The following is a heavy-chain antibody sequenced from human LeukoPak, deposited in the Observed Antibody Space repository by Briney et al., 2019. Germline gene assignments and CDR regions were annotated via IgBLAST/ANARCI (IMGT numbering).Heavy chain of an antibody. J-gene: IGHJ4*02. CDR2: ISADNGNT. V-gene: IGHV1-18*01. CDR1: GYTFTDYY. Sequence: ASVKVSCKASGYTFTDYYIHWVQQAPGEGLEWMGLISADNGNTNYAQKLQGRVTMTTDTSTSTAYMELRSLRSDDTAVYYCARLDYLDSSGYYPRYHFDSWGQGTLVTVSS. CDR3: ARLDYLDSSGYYPRYHFDS. D-gene: IGHD3-22*01.